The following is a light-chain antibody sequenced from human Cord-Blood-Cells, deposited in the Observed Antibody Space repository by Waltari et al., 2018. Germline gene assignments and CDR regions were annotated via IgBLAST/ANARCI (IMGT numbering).Light chain of an antibody. CDR2: DVS. Sequence: QSALTQPASVSGSPGQSITISCTGTSSDVGGYNYVSWYQQHPGKAPKHMIYDVSNRPSGVSNRFSGPQSGNTASLTSSGLQAEDEADYYCSSYTSSSWVFGGGTKLTVL. CDR1: SSDVGGYNY. J-gene: IGLJ3*02. V-gene: IGLV2-14*01. CDR3: SSYTSSSWV.